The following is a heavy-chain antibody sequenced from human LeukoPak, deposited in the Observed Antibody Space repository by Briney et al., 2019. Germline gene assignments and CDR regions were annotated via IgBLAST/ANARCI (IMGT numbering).Heavy chain of an antibody. CDR2: VSDSSYSTFYST. CDR3: AKDYPALGYCTSTTCSFFDY. J-gene: IGHJ4*02. D-gene: IGHD2-2*01. CDR1: GFSFSSYA. V-gene: IGHV3-23*01. Sequence: GGSLRLSCAASGFSFSSYAMTWVRQAPGKGLEWVSPVSDSSYSTFYSTFYADSVKGRFTVSRDDSQSTLYLQMHSLRAEDTAVYYCAKDYPALGYCTSTTCSFFDYWGQGVLVTVSS.